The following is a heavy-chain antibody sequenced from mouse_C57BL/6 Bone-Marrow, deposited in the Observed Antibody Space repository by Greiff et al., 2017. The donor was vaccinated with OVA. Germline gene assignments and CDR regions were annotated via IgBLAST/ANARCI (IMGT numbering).Heavy chain of an antibody. Sequence: QVQLQQPGAELVKPGASVKVSCTASGYTFTSYWMHWVKQRPGQGLEWIGRIHPSDSDTNYNQKFKGKATLTVDKSSSTAYMLLSSLTSEDSAVYYCAIGPVVAPLFDYWGQGTTLTVSS. CDR3: AIGPVVAPLFDY. J-gene: IGHJ2*01. CDR2: IHPSDSDT. D-gene: IGHD1-1*01. V-gene: IGHV1-74*01. CDR1: GYTFTSYW.